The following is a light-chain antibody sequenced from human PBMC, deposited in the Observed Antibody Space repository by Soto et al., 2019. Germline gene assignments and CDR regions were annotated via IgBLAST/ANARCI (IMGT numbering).Light chain of an antibody. CDR1: QSLAYSDGNTY. J-gene: IGKJ1*01. CDR3: MQGTHWPPRT. Sequence: VVMTQSPLSLPVTLGQPASISCRSSQSLAYSDGNTYLNWFQQRPGQSPRRLIYKVSNRDSGVPDRFSGSWSGTDFTLKISRVEAEDVGVYYCMQGTHWPPRTFGQGTKVEIQ. V-gene: IGKV2-30*01. CDR2: KVS.